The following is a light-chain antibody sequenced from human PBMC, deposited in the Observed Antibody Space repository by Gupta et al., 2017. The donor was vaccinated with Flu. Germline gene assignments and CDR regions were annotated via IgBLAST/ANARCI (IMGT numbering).Light chain of an antibody. CDR1: SYNIGSNF. J-gene: IGLJ3*02. CDR2: ENN. CDR3: LSWDSSLSAEV. Sequence: QSVLTQPPSVSAAPGQQVTISCSGSSYNIGSNFVSWYQQLPRTAPKLLIYENNKRPSGIPDRFSGSKSVASATLGITGLQTGDEADYYCLSWDSSLSAEVFGGGTKLTVL. V-gene: IGLV1-51*02.